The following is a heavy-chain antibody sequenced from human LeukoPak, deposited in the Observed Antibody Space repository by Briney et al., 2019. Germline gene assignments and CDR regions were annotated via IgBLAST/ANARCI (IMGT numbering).Heavy chain of an antibody. V-gene: IGHV4-39*01. J-gene: IGHJ4*02. CDR2: IYYSGST. D-gene: IGHD3-3*01. Sequence: SETLSLTCTVSGGSIRSSSHYWGWIRQPPGKGLEWIGSIYYSGSTYYNPSLKSRVTISVDTSKNQFSLKLSSVTAADTAVYYCARLYYDFWSGYSWDYWGQGTLVTVSS. CDR3: ARLYYDFWSGYSWDY. CDR1: GGSIRSSSHY.